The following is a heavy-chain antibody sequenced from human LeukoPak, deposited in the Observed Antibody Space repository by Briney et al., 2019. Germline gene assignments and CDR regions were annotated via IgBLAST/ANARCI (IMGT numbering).Heavy chain of an antibody. Sequence: GGSLRLSCAASGFTFDDYAMHWVRQAPGKGLEWVSLISWDGGNTYYADSVKGRFTISRDNSKNSLYLQMNSLRAEDTALYYCAKDILGTAMGIDYWGQGTLVTVSS. V-gene: IGHV3-43D*03. D-gene: IGHD5-18*01. CDR3: AKDILGTAMGIDY. J-gene: IGHJ4*02. CDR1: GFTFDDYA. CDR2: ISWDGGNT.